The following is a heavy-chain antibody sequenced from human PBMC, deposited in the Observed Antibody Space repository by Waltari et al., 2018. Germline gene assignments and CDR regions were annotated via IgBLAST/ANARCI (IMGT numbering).Heavy chain of an antibody. V-gene: IGHV4-38-2*01. CDR2: IYHSGST. Sequence: QVQLQESGPGLVKPSETLSLTCAVSGYSISSGYYWGLIRQPPGKGLEWIGSIYHSGSTYYNPSLKSRVTISVDTSKNQFSLKLSSVTAADTAVYYCASRAGPGIAAARGAFDIWGQGTMVTVSS. J-gene: IGHJ3*02. CDR3: ASRAGPGIAAARGAFDI. CDR1: GYSISSGYY. D-gene: IGHD6-13*01.